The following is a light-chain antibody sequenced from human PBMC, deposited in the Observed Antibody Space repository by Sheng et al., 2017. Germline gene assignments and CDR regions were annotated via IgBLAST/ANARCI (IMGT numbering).Light chain of an antibody. Sequence: QSALTQPPSASGSPGQSVTISCTGTSSDIGRYDYVSWYQQHPGKAPRLLIYDVIKRPSGVPDRFSASKSANTASLIVSGLQDEDEADYYCTSYVVNRVIFGGGTRLTVL. CDR2: DVI. J-gene: IGLJ2*01. CDR1: SSDIGRYDY. V-gene: IGLV2-8*01. CDR3: TSYVVNRVI.